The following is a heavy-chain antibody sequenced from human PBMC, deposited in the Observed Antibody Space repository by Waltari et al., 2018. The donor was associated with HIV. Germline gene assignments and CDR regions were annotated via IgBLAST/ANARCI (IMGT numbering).Heavy chain of an antibody. D-gene: IGHD3-3*01. CDR2: MTPNSGNT. CDR3: ARASIKAAGSDFWSGYYWGPYYYYGMDV. V-gene: IGHV1-8*01. Sequence: QVQLVQSGAEVKKPGASVKVSCKASGYTFTSYDINWVRKATGKGLEWMGWMTPNSGNTGYAQKFQGRVTMTRNTSISTAYMELSSLRSEDTAVYYCARASIKAAGSDFWSGYYWGPYYYYGMDVWGQGTTVTVSS. CDR1: GYTFTSYD. J-gene: IGHJ6*02.